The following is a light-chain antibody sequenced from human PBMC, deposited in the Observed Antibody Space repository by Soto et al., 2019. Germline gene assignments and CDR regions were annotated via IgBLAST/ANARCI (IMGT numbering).Light chain of an antibody. Sequence: DIQMTQSPSSLSASVGGRVTITCRASQSISSYLNWYQQKPGKAPKLLIYAASSLQSGVPSSFSGSGSGTDFTLTISSLQPEDVATYHCQRSYMTLSTVGQGTKVDIE. CDR3: QRSYMTLST. V-gene: IGKV1-39*01. J-gene: IGKJ1*01. CDR2: AAS. CDR1: QSISSY.